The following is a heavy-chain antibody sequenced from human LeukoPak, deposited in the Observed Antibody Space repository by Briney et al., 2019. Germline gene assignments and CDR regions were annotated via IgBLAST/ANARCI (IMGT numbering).Heavy chain of an antibody. CDR2: MNPNSGNT. Sequence: GASVKVSCKASGYTFTNHDINWVRQATGQGLEWMGWMNPNSGNTGYAQKFQGRITMTRDTSISTAYMELSSLTSEDTAIYFCATYSGSSIKGVDPWAQRTLVTVSS. J-gene: IGHJ5*02. D-gene: IGHD6-13*01. CDR3: ATYSGSSIKGVDP. CDR1: GYTFTNHD. V-gene: IGHV1-8*01.